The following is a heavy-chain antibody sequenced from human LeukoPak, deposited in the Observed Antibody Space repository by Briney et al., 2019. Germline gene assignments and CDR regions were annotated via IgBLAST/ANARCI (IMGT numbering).Heavy chain of an antibody. CDR2: IIPIFGTA. D-gene: IGHD3-22*01. CDR3: AKDFRFYYYDSSGYGWFDP. V-gene: IGHV1-69*06. J-gene: IGHJ5*02. Sequence: GASVKVSCKASGGTFSSYAISWVRQAPGQGLEWMGGIIPIFGTANYAQKFQGRVTITADKSTNTAYMDLRSLRSDDTAVYYCAKDFRFYYYDSSGYGWFDPWGQGTLVTVSS. CDR1: GGTFSSYA.